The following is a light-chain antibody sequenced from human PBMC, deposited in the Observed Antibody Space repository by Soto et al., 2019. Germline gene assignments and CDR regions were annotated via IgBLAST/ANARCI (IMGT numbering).Light chain of an antibody. CDR1: QSISSW. J-gene: IGKJ4*01. Sequence: DIQMTQSPSTLSASVGDRVTISCRASQSISSWLAWYQQKPGKAPKFLIHKASSLESGVPSRFSGSGSGTEFTLTISSLQPDDFATYYCQQYDSFPLAFGGGTKVEIK. CDR2: KAS. V-gene: IGKV1-5*03. CDR3: QQYDSFPLA.